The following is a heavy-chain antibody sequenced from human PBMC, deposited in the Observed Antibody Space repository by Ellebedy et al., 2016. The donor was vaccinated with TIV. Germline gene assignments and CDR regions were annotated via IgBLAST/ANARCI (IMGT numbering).Heavy chain of an antibody. V-gene: IGHV3-33*01. J-gene: IGHJ4*02. CDR3: ARGAYFTVTDNSLIDY. CDR1: RFIFSNYG. CDR2: IWSDGSDR. Sequence: GESLKISCAATRFIFSNYGVHWVRQAPGKGLEWVAVIWSDGSDRYYADSMKGRFTISRDNSRNTLYLQMNSLRVEDTAVYYCARGAYFTVTDNSLIDYWGQGTLVTVSS. D-gene: IGHD2-21*01.